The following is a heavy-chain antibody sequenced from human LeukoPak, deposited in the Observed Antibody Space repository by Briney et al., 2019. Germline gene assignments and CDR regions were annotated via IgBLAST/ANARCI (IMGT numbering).Heavy chain of an antibody. CDR3: ARGLADSSGHYYGAGDYYYYYGMDV. J-gene: IGHJ6*02. Sequence: GGPLRLSCAASGFTFSSYSMNWVRQAPGKGLEWVSYISSSSSTIYYADSVKGRFTISRDNAKNSLYLQMNSLRDEDTAVYYCARGLADSSGHYYGAGDYYYYYGMDVWGQGTTVTVSS. CDR1: GFTFSSYS. D-gene: IGHD3-22*01. CDR2: ISSSSSTI. V-gene: IGHV3-48*02.